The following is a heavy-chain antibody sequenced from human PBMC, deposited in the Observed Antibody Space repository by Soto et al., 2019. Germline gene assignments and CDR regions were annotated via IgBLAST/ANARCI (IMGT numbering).Heavy chain of an antibody. D-gene: IGHD3-3*01. CDR2: IKQDGSEK. Sequence: EVQLVESGGGLVQPGGSLRLSCAASGFTFSSYWMSWVRQAPGKGLEWVANIKQDGSEKYYVDSVKGRFTISRDNAKNSLYMQMNSLRAEDTAVYDCARVGDYDFWSGYSSAFDIWGQGTMVTVSS. J-gene: IGHJ3*02. CDR1: GFTFSSYW. V-gene: IGHV3-7*01. CDR3: ARVGDYDFWSGYSSAFDI.